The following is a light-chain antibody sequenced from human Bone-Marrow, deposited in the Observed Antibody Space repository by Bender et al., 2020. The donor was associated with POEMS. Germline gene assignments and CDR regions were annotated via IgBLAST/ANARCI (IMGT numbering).Light chain of an antibody. CDR1: SSDVGGYNY. CDR3: SSSAGSIRV. CDR2: KVI. V-gene: IGLV2-8*01. J-gene: IGLJ2*01. Sequence: QSALTQPPSASGSPGQSVTISCTGTSSDVGGYNYVSWYQQHPGKVPKLMIYKVIERPSGVPDRFSGSKSGNTASLTVSGLQAEDEADYDCSSSAGSIRVFGGGTKLTVL.